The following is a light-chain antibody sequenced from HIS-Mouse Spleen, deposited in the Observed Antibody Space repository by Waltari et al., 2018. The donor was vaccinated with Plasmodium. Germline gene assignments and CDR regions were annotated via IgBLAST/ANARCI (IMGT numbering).Light chain of an antibody. CDR3: SSYTSSSTWV. V-gene: IGLV2-14*01. CDR2: EVS. CDR1: RRAVGRYHY. Sequence: QSALTQPASASGSPGQSITISCPGTRRAVGRYHYVSWYQQHPGKAPKLMIYEVSNRPSGVSNRFSGSKSGNTASLTISGLQAEDEADYYCSSYTSSSTWVFGGGTKLTVL. J-gene: IGLJ3*02.